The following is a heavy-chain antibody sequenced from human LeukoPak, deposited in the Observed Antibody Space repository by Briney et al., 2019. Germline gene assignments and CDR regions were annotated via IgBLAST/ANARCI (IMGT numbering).Heavy chain of an antibody. Sequence: ASVKVSCKASGYTFTSYYMHWVRQAPGQGLEWMGIINPSGGSTSYAQKFQGRVTMTRDTSTSTVYMELSSLRSEDTAVYYCARDRPETYDSSGYFNYWGQGTLVTVSS. V-gene: IGHV1-46*01. J-gene: IGHJ4*02. CDR3: ARDRPETYDSSGYFNY. CDR1: GYTFTSYY. CDR2: INPSGGST. D-gene: IGHD3-22*01.